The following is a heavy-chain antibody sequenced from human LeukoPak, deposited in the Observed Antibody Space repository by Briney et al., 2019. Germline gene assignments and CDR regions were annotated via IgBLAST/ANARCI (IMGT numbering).Heavy chain of an antibody. CDR1: GFTVSSNY. J-gene: IGHJ4*02. D-gene: IGHD4-23*01. V-gene: IGHV3-66*01. CDR3: ARAFRLGGR. Sequence: GGSLRLSCAASGFTVSSNYMSWVRQAAGEGMEWVSVIYSDGITYYAASVKGRFTISRESSKNTLYLQMNSLRAEDTAVYYCARAFRLGGRWGQGTLVTVSS. CDR2: IYSDGIT.